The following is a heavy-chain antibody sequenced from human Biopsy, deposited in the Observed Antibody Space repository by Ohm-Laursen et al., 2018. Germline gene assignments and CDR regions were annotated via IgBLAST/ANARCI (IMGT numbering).Heavy chain of an antibody. CDR1: GFTFSSYA. CDR3: ARGKYKDFSTGLPRPYHYTLDF. V-gene: IGHV3-11*01. D-gene: IGHD3-22*01. Sequence: SLRLSCAAFGFTFSSYAMTWFRQAPGKGLEWIAYISARDGVVYYADSVKGRFTISRDNTNNSLYLQMTSLRPEDTAVFYCARGKYKDFSTGLPRPYHYTLDFWGPGTTVTVSS. CDR2: ISARDGVV. J-gene: IGHJ6*02.